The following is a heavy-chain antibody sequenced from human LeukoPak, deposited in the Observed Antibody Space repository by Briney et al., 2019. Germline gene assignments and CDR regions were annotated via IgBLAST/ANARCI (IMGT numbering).Heavy chain of an antibody. V-gene: IGHV3-21*01. D-gene: IGHD6-6*01. CDR1: GFTFSSYS. Sequence: GGSLRLSCAASGFTFSSYSMNWVRQAPGKGLEWVSSISSSSSYIYYADSVKGRFTISRDNAKNSLYLQMNSLRADDTAVYYCARSRRSSSSSILGYWGQGTLVTVSS. J-gene: IGHJ4*02. CDR2: ISSSSSYI. CDR3: ARSRRSSSSSILGY.